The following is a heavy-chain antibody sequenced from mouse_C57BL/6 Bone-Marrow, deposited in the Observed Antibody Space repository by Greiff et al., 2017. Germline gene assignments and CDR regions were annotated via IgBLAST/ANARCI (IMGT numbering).Heavy chain of an antibody. V-gene: IGHV14-2*01. CDR1: GFNIKDYY. Sequence: VQLQQSGAELVKPGASVKLSCTASGFNIKDYYIHWVKQRTEQGLEWIGRIDPEDGETKYAPKFQDKATITADTSSNNSYLQLSILTSDDTAVYYCTSSLIYYCTNYWGQCTTLTVSS. CDR2: IDPEDGET. CDR3: TSSLIYYCTNY. J-gene: IGHJ2*01. D-gene: IGHD1-1*01.